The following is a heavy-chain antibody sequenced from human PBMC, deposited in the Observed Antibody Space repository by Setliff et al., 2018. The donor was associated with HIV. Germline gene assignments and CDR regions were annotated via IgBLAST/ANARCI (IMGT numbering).Heavy chain of an antibody. CDR3: ARGRRSSVGYVYH. CDR2: IYTSGST. D-gene: IGHD6-19*01. V-gene: IGHV4-61*09. Sequence: PSETLSLTCTVSGGSISSGSYYWSWIRQPAGKGLEWIGHIYTSGSTNYNPSLKSRVTISVDTSTNQFSLKLSSVTAADTAVYYCARGRRSSVGYVYHWGQGTLVTVSS. CDR1: GGSISSGSYY. J-gene: IGHJ4*02.